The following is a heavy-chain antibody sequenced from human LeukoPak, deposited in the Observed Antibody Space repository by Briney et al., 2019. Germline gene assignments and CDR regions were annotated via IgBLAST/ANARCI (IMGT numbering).Heavy chain of an antibody. J-gene: IGHJ4*02. CDR1: GGSISSHY. CDR2: ISYSGST. Sequence: SETLSLTCIVSGGSISSHYWTWVRQPPGKGLEWVGYISYSGSTSYNPSPKSRVTISVDTSKNQFSLKLSSVTAADTAVYYCARGIAAAGTYAVFDYWGQGTLVTVSS. CDR3: ARGIAAAGTYAVFDY. V-gene: IGHV4-59*08. D-gene: IGHD6-13*01.